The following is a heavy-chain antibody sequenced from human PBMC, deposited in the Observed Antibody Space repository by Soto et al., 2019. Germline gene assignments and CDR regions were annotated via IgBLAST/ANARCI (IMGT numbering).Heavy chain of an antibody. CDR2: TYYRSKWYN. CDR1: GDSVSSNSAA. V-gene: IGHV6-1*01. CDR3: ARVAGAALGPPLHYYMDV. D-gene: IGHD6-6*01. Sequence: SQTLSLTCAISGDSVSSNSAAWNWIRQSPSRGLEWLGRTYYRSKWYNDYAVSVKSRITINPDTSKNQFSLQLDSVTPEDTAVYYCARVAGAALGPPLHYYMDVWGKGTTVTV. J-gene: IGHJ6*03.